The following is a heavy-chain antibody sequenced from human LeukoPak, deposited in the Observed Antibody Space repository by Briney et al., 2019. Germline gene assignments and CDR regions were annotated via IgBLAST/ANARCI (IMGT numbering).Heavy chain of an antibody. D-gene: IGHD6-13*01. J-gene: IGHJ4*02. CDR3: AKDHGSAAAGFLDY. V-gene: IGHV3-30-3*01. Sequence: GGSLRLSCAASGFTFSSYAMLWVRQAPGKGLEWVAVISYDGSNKYYADSVKGRFTISRDNAKNSLYLQMNSLRAEDTALYYCAKDHGSAAAGFLDYWGQGTLVTVSS. CDR2: ISYDGSNK. CDR1: GFTFSSYA.